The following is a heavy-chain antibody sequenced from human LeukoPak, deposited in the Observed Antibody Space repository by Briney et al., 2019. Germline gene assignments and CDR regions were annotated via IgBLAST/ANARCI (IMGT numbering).Heavy chain of an antibody. D-gene: IGHD4-17*01. CDR1: GYTLTEIS. V-gene: IGHV1-24*01. J-gene: IGHJ4*02. CDR3: ATEIVGYGDVHYFDS. Sequence: ASVTVSFKVSGYTLTEISMHWVRQAPGKGLEWMGGINPEDSETIYARSFQGRLTVTEDTSTDTAYMELSSLRSEDTAMYYCATEIVGYGDVHYFDSWGQGTLVTVSS. CDR2: INPEDSET.